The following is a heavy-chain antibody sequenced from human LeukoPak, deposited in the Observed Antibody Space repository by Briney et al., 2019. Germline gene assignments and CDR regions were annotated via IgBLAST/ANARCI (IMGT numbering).Heavy chain of an antibody. D-gene: IGHD3-16*01. CDR1: GYSFTSYW. J-gene: IGHJ3*02. V-gene: IGHV5-51*01. Sequence: GESLKISCKGSGYSFTSYWIGWVRRMPGKGLEWMGIIYPGDSDTRYSPSFQGQVTISADKSISTAYLQWSSLKASDTAMYYCATQRTYDYVWGSPPGAFDIWGQGTMVTVSS. CDR2: IYPGDSDT. CDR3: ATQRTYDYVWGSPPGAFDI.